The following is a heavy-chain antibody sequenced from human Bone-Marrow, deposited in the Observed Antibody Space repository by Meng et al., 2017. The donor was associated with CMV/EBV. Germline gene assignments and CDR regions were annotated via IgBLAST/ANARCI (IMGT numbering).Heavy chain of an antibody. J-gene: IGHJ3*02. CDR1: GYTFTGYY. Sequence: ASVKVSCKASGYTFTGYYMHWVRQAPGQGLEWMGWINPNSGGTNYAQKFQGRVTMTRDTSISTAYMELSRLRSDDTVVYYCARDSSMDLGDAFDIWGQGTMVTVSS. CDR3: ARDSSMDLGDAFDI. V-gene: IGHV1-2*02. D-gene: IGHD6-13*01. CDR2: INPNSGGT.